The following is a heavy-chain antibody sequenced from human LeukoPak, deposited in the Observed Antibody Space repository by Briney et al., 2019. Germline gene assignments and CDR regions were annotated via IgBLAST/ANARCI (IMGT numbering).Heavy chain of an antibody. CDR3: ASGGWGLSSY. D-gene: IGHD2-15*01. Sequence: GSLRLSCAASGFTFSSYSMNWVRQPPGKGLEWIGSIYYSGSTYYNPSLKSRVTISVDTSKNQFSLKLSSVTAADTAVYYCASGGWGLSSYWGQGTLVTVSS. CDR2: IYYSGST. CDR1: GFTFSSYSMN. J-gene: IGHJ4*02. V-gene: IGHV4-39*01.